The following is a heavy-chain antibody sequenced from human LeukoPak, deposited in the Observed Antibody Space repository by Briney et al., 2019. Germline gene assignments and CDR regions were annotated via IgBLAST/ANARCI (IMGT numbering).Heavy chain of an antibody. V-gene: IGHV1-2*02. D-gene: IGHD3-16*01. J-gene: IGHJ4*02. CDR2: INPKSGVT. CDR3: ARGWGSLYYFDF. Sequence: ASVKVSCKASGYTFRDYFVHWVRQPPGPGLECMGWINPKSGVTKYIQKFQGRVTIVRDTATSTVYMDLSSLTSDDTAVYYCARGWGSLYYFDFWGQGTLVTVSS. CDR1: GYTFRDYF.